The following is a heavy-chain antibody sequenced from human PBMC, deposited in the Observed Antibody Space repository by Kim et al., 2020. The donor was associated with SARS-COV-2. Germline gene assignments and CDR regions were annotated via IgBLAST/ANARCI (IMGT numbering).Heavy chain of an antibody. V-gene: IGHV4-31*03. Sequence: SETLSLTCTVSGVSITSADYYWSWIRQHPGKGLEWIGYTHHSGTTYYNPSLQIRTTISVDNQFSLQLSSVTAADTAVYYCARRKMMDKRHAFDYWGQGT. CDR3: ARRKMMDKRHAFDY. CDR1: GVSITSADYY. D-gene: IGHD6-25*01. J-gene: IGHJ4*02. CDR2: THHSGTT.